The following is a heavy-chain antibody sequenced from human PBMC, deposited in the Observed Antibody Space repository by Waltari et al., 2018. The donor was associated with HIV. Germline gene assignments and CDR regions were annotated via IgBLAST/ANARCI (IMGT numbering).Heavy chain of an antibody. CDR2: INHAGIT. Sequence: QVQLNQWGAGLLKPLETLSLTCAVYGGSFSGTYWTWIRQPPGKGLEWIGEINHAGITNYNPSVKSRVTMSVDTSMNQFSLKLTSVTAADTALYYCARRAPMAYFDYWGQGSLVTVSS. J-gene: IGHJ4*02. V-gene: IGHV4-34*01. CDR3: ARRAPMAYFDY. CDR1: GGSFSGTY. D-gene: IGHD2-8*01.